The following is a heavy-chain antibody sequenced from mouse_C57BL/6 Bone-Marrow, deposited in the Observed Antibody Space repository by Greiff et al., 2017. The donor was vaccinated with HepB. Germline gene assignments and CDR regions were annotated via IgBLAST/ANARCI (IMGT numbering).Heavy chain of an antibody. D-gene: IGHD1-2*01. CDR1: GFTFSSYG. CDR3: ARHRGVLRPYAMDY. V-gene: IGHV5-6*01. CDR2: ISSGGSYT. Sequence: EVKLMESGGDLVKPGGSLKLSCAASGFTFSSYGMSWVRQTPDKRLEWVATISSGGSYTYYPDSVKGRFTISRDNAKNTLYLQMSSLKSEDTAMYYCARHRGVLRPYAMDYWGQGTSVTVSS. J-gene: IGHJ4*01.